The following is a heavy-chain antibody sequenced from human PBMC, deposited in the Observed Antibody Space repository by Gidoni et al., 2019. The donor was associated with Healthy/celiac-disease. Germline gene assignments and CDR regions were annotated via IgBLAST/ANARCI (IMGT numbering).Heavy chain of an antibody. CDR1: GGTLSSYA. V-gene: IGHV1-69*01. D-gene: IGHD2-8*01. J-gene: IGHJ3*02. Sequence: QVQLLQSGAEAKKHGSSEKVACKASGGTLSSYAISWVRQAPGQGLELMGGIVPIVVTAIYAQKLQGGVTITADESTSTAYMELSSLRSEDTAVYYCARDRGPRYCTNGVYCLGDAFDIWGQGTMVTVSS. CDR2: IVPIVVTA. CDR3: ARDRGPRYCTNGVYCLGDAFDI.